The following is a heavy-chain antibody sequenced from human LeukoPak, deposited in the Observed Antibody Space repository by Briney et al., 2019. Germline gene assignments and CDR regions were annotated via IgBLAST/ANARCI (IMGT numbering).Heavy chain of an antibody. CDR3: ARAGYYYDSSGYLDY. J-gene: IGHJ4*02. V-gene: IGHV4-4*07. CDR1: GGSISSYY. CDR2: IYTSGST. Sequence: SETLSLTCTVSGGSISSYYWSWIRQPAGKGLEWIGRIYTSGSTNYNPSLKSRVTMSVDTSKNQFSLKLSSVTAADTAVYCCARAGYYYDSSGYLDYWGQGTLVTVSS. D-gene: IGHD3-22*01.